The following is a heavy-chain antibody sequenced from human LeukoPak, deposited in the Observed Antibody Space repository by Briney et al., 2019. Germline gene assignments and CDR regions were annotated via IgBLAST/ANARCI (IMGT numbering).Heavy chain of an antibody. J-gene: IGHJ4*02. CDR1: GGSISSYY. D-gene: IGHD3-10*01. Sequence: PSETLSLTCTVSGGSISSYYWSWIRQPPGKGLEWIGYIYYSGSTNYNPSLTSRVTISVDTSKNQFSLKLSSVTAADTAVYYCARSPHYYGSGSLDYWGQGTLVTVSS. CDR3: ARSPHYYGSGSLDY. V-gene: IGHV4-59*01. CDR2: IYYSGST.